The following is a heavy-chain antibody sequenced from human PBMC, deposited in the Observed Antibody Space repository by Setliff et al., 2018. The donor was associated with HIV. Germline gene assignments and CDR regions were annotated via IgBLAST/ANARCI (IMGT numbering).Heavy chain of an antibody. D-gene: IGHD1-1*01. CDR1: GFTFSNYA. CDR3: AKTYNWNDVHYYYLDV. CDR2: ISGWGGST. Sequence: GGSLRLSCAASGFTFSNYAMSWVRQAPGKGLEWVSGISGWGGSTYNADSVKGRFTISRDNSKNTLYLQMNSLRAEDTAVYYCAKTYNWNDVHYYYLDVWGKGTTVTVSS. J-gene: IGHJ6*03. V-gene: IGHV3-23*01.